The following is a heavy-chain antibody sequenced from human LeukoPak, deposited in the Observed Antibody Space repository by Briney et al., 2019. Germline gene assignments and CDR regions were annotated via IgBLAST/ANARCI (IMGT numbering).Heavy chain of an antibody. CDR1: GGSISSYY. D-gene: IGHD3-3*01. Sequence: SETLSLTCTVSGGSISSYYWSWIRQPAGMGLEWIGRIYTSGSTNYNPSLKSRVTMSVDTSKNQFSLKLSSVTAADTAVYYCARDSITIFGVVINFDYWGQGTLVTVSS. CDR3: ARDSITIFGVVINFDY. V-gene: IGHV4-4*07. CDR2: IYTSGST. J-gene: IGHJ4*02.